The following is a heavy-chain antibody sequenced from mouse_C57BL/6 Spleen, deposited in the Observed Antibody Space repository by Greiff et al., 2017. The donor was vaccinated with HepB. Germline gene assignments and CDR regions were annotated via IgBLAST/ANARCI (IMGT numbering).Heavy chain of an antibody. V-gene: IGHV1-26*01. CDR1: GYTFTDYY. D-gene: IGHD1-1*01. Sequence: VQLQQSGPELVKPGASVKISCKASGYTFTDYYMNWVKQSHGKSLEWIGDINPNNGGTSYNQKFKGKATLTVDKSSSTAYMELRSLTSEDSAVYYCARWGTTVVAPWGQGTLVTVSA. CDR3: ARWGTTVVAP. CDR2: INPNNGGT. J-gene: IGHJ3*02.